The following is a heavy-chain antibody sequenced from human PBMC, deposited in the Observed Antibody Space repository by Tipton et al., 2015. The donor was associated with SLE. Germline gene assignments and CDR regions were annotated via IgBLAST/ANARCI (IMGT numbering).Heavy chain of an antibody. CDR3: ARDSNGSGSLGWFDP. CDR1: GGSFSGYY. V-gene: IGHV4-34*01. CDR2: INHSGST. D-gene: IGHD3-10*01. Sequence: LRLSCAVYGGSFSGYYWSWIRQPPGKGLEWIGEINHSGSTNYNPSLKSRVTISVDTSKNQFSLKLSSVTAADTAVYFCARDSNGSGSLGWFDPWGQGTLVTVSS. J-gene: IGHJ5*02.